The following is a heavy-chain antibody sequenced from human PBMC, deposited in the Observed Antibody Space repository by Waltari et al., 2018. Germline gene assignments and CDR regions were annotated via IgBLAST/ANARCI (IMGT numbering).Heavy chain of an antibody. V-gene: IGHV1-18*01. D-gene: IGHD6-13*01. Sequence: VKLVQSGGEVKKPGASVKVSCKASGYTFLSNGLSWVRQAPGQGLEWVGWVSGYDGNTKYARKFQGRVSLTADTATNTAYMELTSLTADDTAVYYCAHSDYRSSWYTMDVWGQGTTVSVSS. J-gene: IGHJ6*02. CDR1: GYTFLSNG. CDR3: AHSDYRSSWYTMDV. CDR2: VSGYDGNT.